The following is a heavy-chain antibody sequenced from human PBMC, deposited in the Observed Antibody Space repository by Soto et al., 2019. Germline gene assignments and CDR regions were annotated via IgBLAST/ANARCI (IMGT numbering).Heavy chain of an antibody. D-gene: IGHD3-22*01. Sequence: LRLSCAASGFTFSSYAMSWVRQTPGKGLEWVSAISGSGGSAYYADSVKGRFTISRDNSRNTLYLQMNSLRAEDTAIYYCAKVFYDSSGYYSLDYWGQGTLVTVSS. CDR2: ISGSGGSA. CDR3: AKVFYDSSGYYSLDY. V-gene: IGHV3-23*01. CDR1: GFTFSSYA. J-gene: IGHJ4*02.